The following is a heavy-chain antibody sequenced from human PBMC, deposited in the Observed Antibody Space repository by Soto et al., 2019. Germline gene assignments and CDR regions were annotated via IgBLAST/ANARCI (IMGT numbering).Heavy chain of an antibody. D-gene: IGHD2-15*01. V-gene: IGHV1-69*08. Sequence: QVQLVQSGAEVKKPGSSVRVSCKASGTIFSSYTISWVRQAPGQGLEWMGRIIPILGETNSAQKFQGRVTLTADKSTNTAYMELNSLRLEDTALYYCARVVGGRMDDWGQGTTVTVSS. CDR3: ARVVGGRMDD. CDR1: GTIFSSYT. CDR2: IIPILGET. J-gene: IGHJ6*02.